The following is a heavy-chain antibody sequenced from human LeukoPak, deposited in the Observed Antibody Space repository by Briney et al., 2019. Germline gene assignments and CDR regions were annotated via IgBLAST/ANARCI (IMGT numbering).Heavy chain of an antibody. CDR1: GFTFSSYA. D-gene: IGHD2-2*02. Sequence: PGGSLRLSCAASGFTFSSYAMSWVRQAPGKGLEWVSAISGSGGNTYYADSVKGRFTISRDNSKNTLYLQMNSLRAEDTAVYYCAKGGVPAAIDYYYMDVWGKGTTVTVSS. CDR3: AKGGVPAAIDYYYMDV. J-gene: IGHJ6*03. V-gene: IGHV3-23*01. CDR2: ISGSGGNT.